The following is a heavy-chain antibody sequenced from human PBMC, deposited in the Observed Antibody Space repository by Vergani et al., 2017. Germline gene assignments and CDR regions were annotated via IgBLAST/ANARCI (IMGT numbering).Heavy chain of an antibody. CDR2: IYPGDSDT. CDR3: ARSAGVDFDL. D-gene: IGHD6-19*01. V-gene: IGHV5-51*01. CDR1: GHSFTSYW. Sequence: EVQLVQSGAEVKKPGESLTISCKGSGHSFTSYWIGWVRQMPGKGLEWMGIIYPGDSDTRYSPAFQRKVTISDDQSISTAYLQWSSLKASDTAMYYCARSAGVDFDLWGRGTLVTVSS. J-gene: IGHJ2*01.